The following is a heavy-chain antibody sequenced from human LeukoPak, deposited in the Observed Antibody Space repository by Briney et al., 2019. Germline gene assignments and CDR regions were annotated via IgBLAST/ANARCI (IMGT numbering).Heavy chain of an antibody. CDR3: ARGDGAVAGRVYYYGMDV. CDR2: IYYSGST. V-gene: IGHV4-61*08. D-gene: IGHD6-19*01. Sequence: PSETLSLTCTVSGGSISSGGYYWSWIRQHPGKGLEWIGYIYYSGSTYYNPSLKSRVTISVDTSKNQFSLKLSSVTAADTAVYYCARGDGAVAGRVYYYGMDVWGQGTTVTVSS. CDR1: GGSISSGGYY. J-gene: IGHJ6*02.